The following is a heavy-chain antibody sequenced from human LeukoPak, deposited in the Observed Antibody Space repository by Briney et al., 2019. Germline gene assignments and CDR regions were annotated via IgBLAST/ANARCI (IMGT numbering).Heavy chain of an antibody. CDR3: AGSDTTGYLPREWDYWYFDL. D-gene: IGHD3-9*01. J-gene: IGHJ2*01. V-gene: IGHV3-21*01. CDR2: ISTGSSYI. CDR1: GFTFRSHS. Sequence: GGALRLSCAASGFTFRSHSMNGVRQAPGKELERDSSISTGSSYIYYADSVKGRFTISRDNAKNSLYLQMNSLRAEATAVYYCAGSDTTGYLPREWDYWYFDLWGRGTLVTVSS.